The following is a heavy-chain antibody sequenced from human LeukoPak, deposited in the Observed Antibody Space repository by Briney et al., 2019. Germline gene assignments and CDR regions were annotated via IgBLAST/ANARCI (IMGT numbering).Heavy chain of an antibody. CDR1: GGSFNNYY. J-gene: IGHJ5*02. D-gene: IGHD3-22*01. Sequence: SETLSLTCIVSGGSFNNYYWSWIWQPPGKGLEWIGNVYHSGSTSYNPSLKSRVTISRDTSKNQFSLRLTSVTAADTAVYCCAREDSGTSGYVFDPWGQGTLVTVSS. CDR3: AREDSGTSGYVFDP. CDR2: VYHSGST. V-gene: IGHV4-59*01.